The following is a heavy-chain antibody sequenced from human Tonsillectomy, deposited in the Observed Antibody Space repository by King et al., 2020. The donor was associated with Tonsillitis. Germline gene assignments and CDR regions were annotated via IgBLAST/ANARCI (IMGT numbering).Heavy chain of an antibody. CDR2: IAHDGNSK. Sequence: VQLVESGGGVVQPGGSLRLSCAASGLTVSASIIHWVRQAPGKGLEWVALIAHDGNSKNYAGTMKGRFTISVDNSQNTVYLQMNSLRAEDTAVYYCAREAYSSGRCGIFDIWGQGTKVTVSS. D-gene: IGHD6-19*01. V-gene: IGHV3-30*01. CDR1: GLTVSASI. CDR3: AREAYSSGRCGIFDI. J-gene: IGHJ3*02.